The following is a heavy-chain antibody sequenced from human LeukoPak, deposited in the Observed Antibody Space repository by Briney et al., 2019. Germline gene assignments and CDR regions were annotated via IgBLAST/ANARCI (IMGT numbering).Heavy chain of an antibody. CDR1: GGTFSSYA. V-gene: IGHV1-69*04. CDR2: IIPILVIA. Sequence: ASVKVSCKASGGTFSSYAISWVRQAPGQGLEWRGRIIPILVIANYAQKFQGRVTITADKSTSTAYMELSSLRSEDTAVYYCARDKYSSSSLYNWFDPWGQGTLVTVSS. D-gene: IGHD6-6*01. J-gene: IGHJ5*02. CDR3: ARDKYSSSSLYNWFDP.